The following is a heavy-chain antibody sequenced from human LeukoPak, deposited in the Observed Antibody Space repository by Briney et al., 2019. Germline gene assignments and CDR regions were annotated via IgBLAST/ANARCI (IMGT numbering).Heavy chain of an antibody. D-gene: IGHD3-10*01. Sequence: GGSLRLSCAASGFTFSSYGMHWVRQAPGKGLEWVAVISYDGSNKYYADSVKGRFTISRDNSKNTLYLQMNSLRAEDTAVYYCARGERYGSGTDYWGQGTLVTVSS. CDR1: GFTFSSYG. CDR2: ISYDGSNK. V-gene: IGHV3-30*03. J-gene: IGHJ4*02. CDR3: ARGERYGSGTDY.